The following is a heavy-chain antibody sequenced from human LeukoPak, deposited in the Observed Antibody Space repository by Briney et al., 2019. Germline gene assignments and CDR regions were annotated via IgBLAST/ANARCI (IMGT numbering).Heavy chain of an antibody. J-gene: IGHJ3*01. CDR2: IRGDGGET. CDR1: GFTFRSYA. Sequence: GGSLRLSCAASGFTFRSYAMSWVRQAPGKGLEWVSAIRGDGGETFHADAVKGRFTISRDNSKNTLFLQVNSLRAEDTAVYYCAKQMRLIRGAFDFWGQGTMVTVSS. D-gene: IGHD2-21*01. CDR3: AKQMRLIRGAFDF. V-gene: IGHV3-23*01.